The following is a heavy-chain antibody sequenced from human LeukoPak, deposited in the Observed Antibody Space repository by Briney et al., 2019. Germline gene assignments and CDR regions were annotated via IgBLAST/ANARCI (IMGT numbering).Heavy chain of an antibody. CDR2: IYSGGNT. Sequence: GGSLRLSCAASGFTVSSNYMGWVRQAPGKGLEYVSVIYSGGNTYYAGSVKGRFTISRDNSKNTVYLQMNSLRAEDTAVFYCARLVATTVRLYFDYWGQGTLVTVSS. V-gene: IGHV3-53*01. CDR1: GFTVSSNY. J-gene: IGHJ4*02. D-gene: IGHD1-1*01. CDR3: ARLVATTVRLYFDY.